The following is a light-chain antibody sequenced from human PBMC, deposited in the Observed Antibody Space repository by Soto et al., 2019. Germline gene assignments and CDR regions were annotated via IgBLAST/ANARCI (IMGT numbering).Light chain of an antibody. Sequence: DIPMTQSPSSLSASVGDRVTLTCRSSQSISSYLNWYQQKPGKAPKLLIYAASSLQSGVPSRFSGSGSGTHFTLTINGLQPEDFQTYYCQQSYSIPLTFGGGTKVDIK. V-gene: IGKV1-39*01. J-gene: IGKJ4*01. CDR3: QQSYSIPLT. CDR2: AAS. CDR1: QSISSY.